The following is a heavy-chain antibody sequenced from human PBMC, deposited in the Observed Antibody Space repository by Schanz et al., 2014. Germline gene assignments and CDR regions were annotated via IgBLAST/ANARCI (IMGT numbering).Heavy chain of an antibody. CDR3: AKSYDTSGYSGFDY. J-gene: IGHJ4*02. CDR2: ISYHGSER. CDR1: GFTFGNFF. V-gene: IGHV3-30*18. Sequence: VQLVESGGGLVQPGGSLRLSCAASGFTFGNFFMSWVRQAPGKGLEWVAVISYHGSERYYADSVKGRFTISRDNSKNTLYLQMNSLRTEDTAVYFCAKSYDTSGYSGFDYWGQGTLVTVSS. D-gene: IGHD3-22*01.